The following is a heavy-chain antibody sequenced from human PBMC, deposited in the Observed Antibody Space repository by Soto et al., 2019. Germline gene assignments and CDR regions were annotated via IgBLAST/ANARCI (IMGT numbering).Heavy chain of an antibody. Sequence: EVQLVESGGGLVKPGGSLRLSCAASGFTFSNAWMSWVRQAPGKGLEWVGRIKRKTDGGTTDYAAPAKGRFTISRDDSTNTPSLPMTSLTTGDTAVYYCTPGIVVVIPSGMDVWGQGTTVTLSS. V-gene: IGHV3-15*01. CDR2: IKRKTDGGTT. CDR1: GFTFSNAW. CDR3: TPGIVVVIPSGMDV. D-gene: IGHD3-22*01. J-gene: IGHJ6*02.